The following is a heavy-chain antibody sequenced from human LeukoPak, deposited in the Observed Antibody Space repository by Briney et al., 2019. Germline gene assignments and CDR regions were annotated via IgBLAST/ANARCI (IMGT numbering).Heavy chain of an antibody. V-gene: IGHV3-30*02. D-gene: IGHD3-10*01. CDR3: AKDGDYGSGSKTYGGFDY. CDR2: IRYDGSNK. Sequence: GGSLRLSCAASGFTFSTYAMHWVRQAPGKGLEWVAFIRYDGSNKYYADSVKGRFTISRDNSKNTLYLQMNSLRAEDTAVYYCAKDGDYGSGSKTYGGFDYWGQGTLVTVSS. J-gene: IGHJ4*02. CDR1: GFTFSTYA.